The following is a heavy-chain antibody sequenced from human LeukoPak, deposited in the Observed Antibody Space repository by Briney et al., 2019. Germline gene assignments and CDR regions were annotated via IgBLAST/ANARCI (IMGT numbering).Heavy chain of an antibody. Sequence: PGRSLRLSCTASGFTFGDYAMSWVRQAPGKGLEWVGFIRSKAYGGTTEYAASVKGRFTISRDDSKSIAYLQMNSLKTEDTAVYYCTRDPLIAAAGTYYYYYMDVWGKGTTVTISS. V-gene: IGHV3-49*04. D-gene: IGHD6-13*01. J-gene: IGHJ6*03. CDR2: IRSKAYGGTT. CDR3: TRDPLIAAAGTYYYYYMDV. CDR1: GFTFGDYA.